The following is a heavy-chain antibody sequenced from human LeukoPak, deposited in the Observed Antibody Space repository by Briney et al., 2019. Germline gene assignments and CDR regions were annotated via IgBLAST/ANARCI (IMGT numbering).Heavy chain of an antibody. Sequence: GGSLRLSCAASGFTFSNCGMSWVRQTPGRGWEWVSAISGSGDSTYYADSVKGRFTISRDNYKNTLYLQMNSLRAEDTAVYYCASHYGSRSWNWLDPWGQGTLVTVSS. J-gene: IGHJ5*02. V-gene: IGHV3-23*01. CDR3: ASHYGSRSWNWLDP. CDR1: GFTFSNCG. CDR2: ISGSGDST. D-gene: IGHD3-10*01.